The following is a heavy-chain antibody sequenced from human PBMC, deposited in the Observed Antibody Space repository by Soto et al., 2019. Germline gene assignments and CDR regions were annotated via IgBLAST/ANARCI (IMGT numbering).Heavy chain of an antibody. CDR2: IYHSGST. V-gene: IGHV4-30-2*01. J-gene: IGHJ5*02. CDR3: ASRPSGSGFDP. CDR1: GGSISSGGHS. Sequence: SETLSLTCAVSGGSISSGGHSWSWIRQPPGKGLEWIGYIYHSGSTYYSPSLKSRVTISVDRSKNQFSLKLSSVTAADTAVYYCASRPSGSGFDPWGQGTLVTVSS. D-gene: IGHD1-26*01.